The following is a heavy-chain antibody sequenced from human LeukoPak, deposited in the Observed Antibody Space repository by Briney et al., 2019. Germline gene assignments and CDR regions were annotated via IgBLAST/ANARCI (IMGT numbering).Heavy chain of an antibody. V-gene: IGHV3-7*01. CDR2: IKEDGSEK. D-gene: IGHD3-10*01. CDR3: ARARGFDY. CDR1: GFTFSSHW. Sequence: GGSLRLSCAASGFTFSSHWMSWVRQAPGKGLEWVANIKEDGSEKYYVDSVKGRFTISRDNAKNSLYLQMNNLRVEDTAVYYCARARGFDYWGQGTLVTVSS. J-gene: IGHJ4*02.